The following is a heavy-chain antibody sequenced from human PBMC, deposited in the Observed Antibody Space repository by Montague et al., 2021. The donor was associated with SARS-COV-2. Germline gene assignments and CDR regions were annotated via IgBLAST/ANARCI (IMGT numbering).Heavy chain of an antibody. V-gene: IGHV4-34*01. CDR3: ARDLHDTSGSTYLTPFRFEP. CDR2: INQSGSA. J-gene: IGHJ5*02. CDR1: GGSFSGYD. Sequence: SGTLSLTCAVYGGSFSGYDWTWIRQSPGKGLEWIGEINQSGSAKYKPSLKSRVTISVDTSKNQFSLKLSSVTAADTAVYYCARDLHDTSGSTYLTPFRFEPWGQGTLVTVSS. D-gene: IGHD3-22*01.